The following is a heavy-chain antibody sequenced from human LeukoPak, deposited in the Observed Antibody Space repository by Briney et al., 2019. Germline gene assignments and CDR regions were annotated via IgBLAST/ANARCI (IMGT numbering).Heavy chain of an antibody. J-gene: IGHJ6*02. Sequence: SETLSLTCTVSGYSISSGYYWGWIRQPPGKGLEWIGSLNHTGSTYYNPSLKSRVTISVDTSKKQFSLKLSSVTAADTAVYYCARVGYGDYVANYYYYYGMDVWGQGTTVTVSS. CDR2: LNHTGST. CDR3: ARVGYGDYVANYYYYYGMDV. V-gene: IGHV4-38-2*02. CDR1: GYSISSGYY. D-gene: IGHD4-17*01.